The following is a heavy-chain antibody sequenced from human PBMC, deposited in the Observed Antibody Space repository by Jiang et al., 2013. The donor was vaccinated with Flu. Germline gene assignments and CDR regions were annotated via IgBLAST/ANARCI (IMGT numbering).Heavy chain of an antibody. Sequence: SGAEVKNPGASVRVSCKASGYTFTAYHMHWVRQAPGQGLEWMGGIIPIFGTANYAQKFQGRVTITADKSTSTAYMELSSLRSEDTALYYCARGPDSSGYYYFYWGQGTLVTVSS. J-gene: IGHJ4*02. D-gene: IGHD3-22*01. CDR2: IIPIFGTA. CDR1: GYTFTAYH. V-gene: IGHV1-69*06. CDR3: ARGPDSSGYYYFY.